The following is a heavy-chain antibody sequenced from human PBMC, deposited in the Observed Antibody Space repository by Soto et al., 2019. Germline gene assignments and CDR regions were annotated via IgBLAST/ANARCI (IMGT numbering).Heavy chain of an antibody. Sequence: SETLSLTCTVSGGSIKSSDYHWSWTRQSPAKGLEWIGNIYNSGNSFYNPSLRGRLTVSIDTSKNQFSLKLATVTAADTAVYYCASSSRDGMDVWVQGTTVP. CDR3: ASSSRDGMDV. J-gene: IGHJ6*02. V-gene: IGHV4-30-4*01. CDR2: IYNSGNS. CDR1: GGSIKSSDYH.